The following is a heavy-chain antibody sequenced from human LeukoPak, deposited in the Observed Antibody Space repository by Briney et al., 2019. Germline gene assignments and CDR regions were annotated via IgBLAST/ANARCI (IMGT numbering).Heavy chain of an antibody. CDR3: ARALGYSYGAIDY. D-gene: IGHD5-18*01. CDR1: GGTFSSYA. V-gene: IGHV1-69*13. Sequence: ASVKVSCKASGGTFSSYAISWVRQAHGRGLEWMGGIIPILGTANYAQKFQGRVTITADESTSTAYMELSSLRSEDTAVYYCARALGYSYGAIDYWGQGTLVTVSS. CDR2: IIPILGTA. J-gene: IGHJ4*02.